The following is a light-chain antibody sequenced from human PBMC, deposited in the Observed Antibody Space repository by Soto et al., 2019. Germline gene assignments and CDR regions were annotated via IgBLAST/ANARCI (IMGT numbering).Light chain of an antibody. Sequence: IQLTQSPSSLSASLGDRVTITCRASQGISNHLGWYQQKPGKAPELLIYAASTLQTGVPSRFSGGGSGTDFTLTITSLQPEDFATYYCQRVNVYPSTFGGGTKVDIK. CDR2: AAS. CDR3: QRVNVYPST. V-gene: IGKV1-9*01. CDR1: QGISNH. J-gene: IGKJ4*01.